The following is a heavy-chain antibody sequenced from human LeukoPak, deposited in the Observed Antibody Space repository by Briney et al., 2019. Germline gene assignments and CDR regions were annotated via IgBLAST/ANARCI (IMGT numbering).Heavy chain of an antibody. V-gene: IGHV3-11*01. CDR2: ISSSGSTI. J-gene: IGHJ6*02. CDR1: GFTFSDYY. CDR3: ARPTVTGRTGGVLRYYYGMDV. D-gene: IGHD4-17*01. Sequence: KPGGSLRLSCAASGFTFSDYYMSWIRQAPGKGLEWVSYISSSGSTIYYADSVKGRFTISRDNAKNSLYLQMNSLRAEDTAVYYCARPTVTGRTGGVLRYYYGMDVWGQGTTVTVSS.